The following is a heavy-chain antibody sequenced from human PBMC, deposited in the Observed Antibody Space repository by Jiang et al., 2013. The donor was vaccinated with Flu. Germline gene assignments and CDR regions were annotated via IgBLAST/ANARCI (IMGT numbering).Heavy chain of an antibody. D-gene: IGHD2-15*01. CDR1: GFTFSNAW. V-gene: IGHV3-15*01. CDR2: IKSKNDGETT. CDR3: VTAMRWELRNDY. Sequence: VQLVESGGGLLKPGGSLRLSCAVSGFTFSNAWMNWVRQAPGKGLEWVGRIKSKNDGETTDLPAPMKGRVIISRDDSTNTLYLQMNSLKAEDTAVYYCVTAMRWELRNDYWGQGTLVTVSS. J-gene: IGHJ4*02.